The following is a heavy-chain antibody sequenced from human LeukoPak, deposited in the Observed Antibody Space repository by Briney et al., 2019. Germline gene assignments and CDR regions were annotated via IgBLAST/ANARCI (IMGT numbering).Heavy chain of an antibody. Sequence: SETLSLTCTVSGYSISSGFYWGWIRQPPGKGLEWIGNTYHSGSTSYNPSLRSRVTISVETSKNQFSLNLTSVTAADTAVYYCARAVGVTTALFDYWGLGTLVTVSS. CDR3: ARAVGVTTALFDY. V-gene: IGHV4-38-2*02. J-gene: IGHJ4*02. D-gene: IGHD1-26*01. CDR2: TYHSGST. CDR1: GYSISSGFY.